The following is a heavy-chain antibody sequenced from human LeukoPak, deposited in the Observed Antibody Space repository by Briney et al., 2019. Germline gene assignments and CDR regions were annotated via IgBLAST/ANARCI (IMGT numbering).Heavy chain of an antibody. CDR1: GGSISSYY. CDR3: ARAVEMAIIYYFVY. V-gene: IGHV4-59*01. Sequence: SETLSLTCTVSGGSISSYYWSWIRQPPGKGLEWIGYIYYSGSTKYNPSLKSRVTISVDTSKNQFSLKVSSMPAADTAVYYCARAVEMAIIYYFVYRGEPSLLGVSS. CDR2: IYYSGST. J-gene: IGHJ4*02. D-gene: IGHD5-24*01.